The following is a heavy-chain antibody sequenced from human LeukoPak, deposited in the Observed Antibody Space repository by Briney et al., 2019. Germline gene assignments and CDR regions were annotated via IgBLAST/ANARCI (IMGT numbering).Heavy chain of an antibody. J-gene: IGHJ5*02. V-gene: IGHV4-38-2*01. CDR2: IYHSGST. CDR3: ARHVAVAGEYNWFDP. D-gene: IGHD6-19*01. CDR1: GYSISSGYY. Sequence: PSETLSPTCAVSGYSISSGYYWGWIRQPPGKGLEWIGSIYHSGSTYYNPSLKSRVTISVDTSKNQFSLKLSSVTAADTAVYYCARHVAVAGEYNWFDPWGQGTLVTVSS.